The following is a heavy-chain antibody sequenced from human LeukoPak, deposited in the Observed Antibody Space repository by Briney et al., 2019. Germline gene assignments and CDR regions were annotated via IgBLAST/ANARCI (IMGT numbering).Heavy chain of an antibody. CDR1: GDSISSGNSY. CDR3: ARGPLYWGGGRCPEFYFAY. J-gene: IGHJ4*02. Sequence: PSETLSLTCTVSGDSISSGNSYWSWIRLHPGKGLEWIGYISRFGSASYIRSLKSRASISIDTSMNQFSLTMTSMTAADTAVYFCARGPLYWGGGRCPEFYFAYWGQGSLVTVSS. CDR2: ISRFGSA. D-gene: IGHD2-21*01. V-gene: IGHV4-31*03.